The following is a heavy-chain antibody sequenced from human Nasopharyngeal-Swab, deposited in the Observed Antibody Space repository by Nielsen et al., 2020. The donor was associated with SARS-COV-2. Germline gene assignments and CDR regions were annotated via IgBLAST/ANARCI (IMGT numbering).Heavy chain of an antibody. J-gene: IGHJ5*02. Sequence: WIRQPPGRGLEWVGFTRSKAYGGTTEYAASVKGRFTISRDDSKSIAYLQMNSLKTEDTAVYYCTSPGYCSSTSCYPDNWFDPWGQGTLVTVSS. CDR2: TRSKAYGGTT. D-gene: IGHD2-2*03. CDR3: TSPGYCSSTSCYPDNWFDP. V-gene: IGHV3-49*02.